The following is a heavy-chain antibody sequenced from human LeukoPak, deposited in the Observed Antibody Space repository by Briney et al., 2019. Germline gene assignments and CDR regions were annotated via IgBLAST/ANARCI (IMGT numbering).Heavy chain of an antibody. J-gene: IGHJ4*02. CDR3: AKDTGDYVWGSYPYDY. Sequence: GSLRLSCAASGFTFSSYGMHWVRQAPGKGLEWVAVISKDGSNTYYADSVKGRFTISRDDSKNKLYLQMNSLRGEDTAVYYCAKDTGDYVWGSYPYDYWGQGTLVTVSS. V-gene: IGHV3-30*18. D-gene: IGHD3-16*02. CDR1: GFTFSSYG. CDR2: ISKDGSNT.